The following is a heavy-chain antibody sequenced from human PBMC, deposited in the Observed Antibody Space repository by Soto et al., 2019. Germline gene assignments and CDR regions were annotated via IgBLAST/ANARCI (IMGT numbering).Heavy chain of an antibody. Sequence: PGGSLRLSCAASGFTFSSYAMSWVRQAPGKGLEWVSAISGSGGSTYYADSVKGRFTISRDNSKNTLYLQMNSLRAEDTAVYYWAKSGGREVDTAMVTWPYFDYWGQGTLVTVSS. CDR3: AKSGGREVDTAMVTWPYFDY. CDR2: ISGSGGST. V-gene: IGHV3-23*01. D-gene: IGHD5-18*01. J-gene: IGHJ4*02. CDR1: GFTFSSYA.